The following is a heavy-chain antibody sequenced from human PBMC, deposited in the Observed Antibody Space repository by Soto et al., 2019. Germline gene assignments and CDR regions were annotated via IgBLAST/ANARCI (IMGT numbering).Heavy chain of an antibody. CDR1: GFTFRSFA. J-gene: IGHJ3*02. Sequence: GGSLRLSCEASGFTFRSFAMHWVRQVPGTGPEWVALISHDGSSAYYADSVRGRFSISRDNFKNTLHLQMNSLRPEDTAVYYCARPSQCITIKLIAFYICGQGTWVTVSS. D-gene: IGHD1-20*01. V-gene: IGHV3-30-3*01. CDR2: ISHDGSSA. CDR3: ARPSQCITIKLIAFYI.